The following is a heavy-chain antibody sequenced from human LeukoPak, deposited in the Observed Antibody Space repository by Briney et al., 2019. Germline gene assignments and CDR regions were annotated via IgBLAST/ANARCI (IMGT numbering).Heavy chain of an antibody. J-gene: IGHJ6*03. V-gene: IGHV1-8*01. CDR2: MNPNSGNT. D-gene: IGHD2-2*01. CDR1: GYTFTSYD. CDR3: ARGVVPAAMMAGAYYYYYYMDV. Sequence: ASVKVSCKASGYTFTSYDINWVRQATGQRLEWMGWMNPNSGNTGCAQKFQGRVTMTRNTSISTAYMELSSLRSEDTAVYYCARGVVPAAMMAGAYYYYYYMDVWGKGTTVTVSS.